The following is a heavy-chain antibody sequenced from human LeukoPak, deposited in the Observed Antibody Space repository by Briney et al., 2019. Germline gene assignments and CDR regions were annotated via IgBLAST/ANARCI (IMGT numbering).Heavy chain of an antibody. CDR2: ISGDGGST. D-gene: IGHD3-22*01. V-gene: IGHV3-43*02. CDR3: AIDIYYDSSILDY. CDR1: GFTFDDYA. J-gene: IGHJ4*02. Sequence: GGSLRLSCAASGFTFDDYAMHWVRQAPGKALEWVSLISGDGGSTYYADSVKGRFTISRDNSKNSLYLLMHSLRTEDTALYYCAIDIYYDSSILDYWGQGTLVTVSS.